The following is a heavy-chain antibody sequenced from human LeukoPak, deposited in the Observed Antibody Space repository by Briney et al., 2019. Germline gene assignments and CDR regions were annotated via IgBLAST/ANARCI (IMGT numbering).Heavy chain of an antibody. J-gene: IGHJ4*02. CDR1: GFTFSSFA. D-gene: IGHD6-19*01. Sequence: GGSLRLPCAASGFTFSSFAMSWVRQAPGKGLEWVSGVSGGGDNTYYADSVKGRFTVSRDNSKNKLYLQMNSLRAEDTAVYYCARTGSSGWSYFDYWGQGTLVTVSS. V-gene: IGHV3-23*01. CDR3: ARTGSSGWSYFDY. CDR2: VSGGGDNT.